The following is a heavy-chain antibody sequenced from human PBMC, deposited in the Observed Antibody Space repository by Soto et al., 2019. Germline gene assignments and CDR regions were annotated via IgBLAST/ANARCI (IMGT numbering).Heavy chain of an antibody. CDR3: ARLHYYDSTGYTKYFDY. J-gene: IGHJ4*02. Sequence: EVQLVQSGAEVKKPGESLKISCKGSGYSFPSYWIGWVRQLPGKGLEWMGTIYPGDSDTTYSPSFQGQVTISADKSISTAYLQWSSLKASDTAMYYCARLHYYDSTGYTKYFDYWGQGTLVTVSS. CDR1: GYSFPSYW. V-gene: IGHV5-51*01. CDR2: IYPGDSDT. D-gene: IGHD3-22*01.